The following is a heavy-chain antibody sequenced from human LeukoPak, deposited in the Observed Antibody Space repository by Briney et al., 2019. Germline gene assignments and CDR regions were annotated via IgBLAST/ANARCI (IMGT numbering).Heavy chain of an antibody. CDR3: AREFYDILTGVEYYFDY. Sequence: GGSLRLSCAASGFTFNSYSMNWVRQAPGKGLEWVSSISSSSLSYIYYADSVKGRFTIFRDNAKNSLYLQMNSLRAEDTAVYYCAREFYDILTGVEYYFDYWGQGTLVTVSS. J-gene: IGHJ4*02. D-gene: IGHD3-9*01. V-gene: IGHV3-21*01. CDR1: GFTFNSYS. CDR2: ISSSSLSYI.